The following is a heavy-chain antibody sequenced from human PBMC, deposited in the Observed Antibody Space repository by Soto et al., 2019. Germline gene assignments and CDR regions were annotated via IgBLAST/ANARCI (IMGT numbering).Heavy chain of an antibody. J-gene: IGHJ4*02. CDR1: GFTVSNNY. CDR3: ARDPFQMFSY. Sequence: EVQVVESGGGLVQPGGSLRLSCAASGFTVSNNYMSWVRQAPGKGLEWISVIFSDGSTYYADSVKGRFTISRDNSENTLYLQINSLKAEDTAVYYCARDPFQMFSYWGQGTLVTVSS. V-gene: IGHV3-66*01. CDR2: IFSDGST. D-gene: IGHD3-10*02.